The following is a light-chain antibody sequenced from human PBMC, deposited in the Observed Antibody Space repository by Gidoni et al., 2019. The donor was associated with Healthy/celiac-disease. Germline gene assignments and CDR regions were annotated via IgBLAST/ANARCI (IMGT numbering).Light chain of an antibody. J-gene: IGKJ3*01. V-gene: IGKV1-33*01. CDR2: DAS. CDR1: QDISNY. Sequence: DIQMTQSPSSLSASVGDRVTITCQASQDISNYLNWYQQKPGKAPKLLIYDASNLETGVPSRFSGSGSGTDFTFTISSLQPEDIATYYCQQYDNLPPCLTCGPGTKVDIK. CDR3: QQYDNLPPCLT.